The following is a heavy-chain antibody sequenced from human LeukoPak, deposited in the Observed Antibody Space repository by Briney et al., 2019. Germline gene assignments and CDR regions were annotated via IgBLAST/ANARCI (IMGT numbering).Heavy chain of an antibody. CDR3: ARDVVGATYLD. V-gene: IGHV3-23*01. Sequence: PGGSLRLSCAASGFTFSSYAMSWVRQAPGKGLEWVSAITGSGGSTFYADSVKGRFTISRDNSKNTLYLQMNSLRAEDTAVYYCARDVVGATYLDWGQGTLVTVSS. D-gene: IGHD1-26*01. J-gene: IGHJ4*02. CDR1: GFTFSSYA. CDR2: ITGSGGST.